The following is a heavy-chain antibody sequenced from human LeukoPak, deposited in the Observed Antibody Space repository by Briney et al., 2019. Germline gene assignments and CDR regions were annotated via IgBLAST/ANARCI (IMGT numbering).Heavy chain of an antibody. CDR1: GGSFTDYF. V-gene: IGHV4-34*01. CDR2: INDYTGNT. Sequence: SETLSLTCDVFGGSFTDYFWTWLRQSPGKGLEWIGEINDYTGNTNYNPSLNSRVSISLEKSKNQFSLELRSVTAADTAVYYCARGRVAKIVVVHSFQYGMDVWGQGTTVTVSS. CDR3: ARGRVAKIVVVHSFQYGMDV. J-gene: IGHJ6*02. D-gene: IGHD3-22*01.